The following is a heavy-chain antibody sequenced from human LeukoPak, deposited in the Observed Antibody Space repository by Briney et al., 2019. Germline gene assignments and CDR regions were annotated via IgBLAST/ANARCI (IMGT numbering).Heavy chain of an antibody. V-gene: IGHV3-30*04. CDR2: ISYDGSNK. CDR1: GFTFSSYA. CDR3: ARVFMVRGVGIDY. J-gene: IGHJ4*02. D-gene: IGHD3-10*01. Sequence: LSGRSLRLSCAASGFTFSSYAMHWVRQAPGKGLEWVAVISYDGSNKYYADSVKGRFTISRDNSKNTLYLQMNSLRAEDTAVYYCARVFMVRGVGIDYWGQGTLVTVSS.